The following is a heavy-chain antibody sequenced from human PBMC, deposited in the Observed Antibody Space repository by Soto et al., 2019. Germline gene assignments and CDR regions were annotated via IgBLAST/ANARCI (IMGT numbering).Heavy chain of an antibody. Sequence: SVKVSCKASGFTFTSSAVQWVRQARGQRLEWIGRIVVGSGNTNYAQKFQERVTITRDMSTSTAYMELSSLRSEDTAVYYCAAEYDFWSGYPDYYGMDVWGQGTTVTVSS. V-gene: IGHV1-58*01. CDR3: AAEYDFWSGYPDYYGMDV. J-gene: IGHJ6*02. CDR2: IVVGSGNT. CDR1: GFTFTSSA. D-gene: IGHD3-3*01.